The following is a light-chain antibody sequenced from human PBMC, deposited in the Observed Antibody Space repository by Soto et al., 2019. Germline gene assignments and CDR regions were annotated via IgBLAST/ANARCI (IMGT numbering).Light chain of an antibody. CDR2: GAS. CDR1: QTVYTN. Sequence: DIVMTQSPATLSVSPGERATLSCRASQTVYTNLAWYQQKHGQAPRLLIYGASTRAAGIPERLSGSGSGTGLTLTISSLQSEDFPVYYCQHYNNWLFAVGQGTKVDIK. CDR3: QHYNNWLFA. J-gene: IGKJ2*01. V-gene: IGKV3-15*01.